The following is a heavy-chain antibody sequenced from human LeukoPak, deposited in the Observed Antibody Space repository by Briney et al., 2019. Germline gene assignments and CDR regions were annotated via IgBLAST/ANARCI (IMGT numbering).Heavy chain of an antibody. Sequence: PGGSLRLSCAASGFTLSGYWMHWVRQARGEWLVWVSRMNSDGTVTTYADSVRGRFTISRDNAKNTLYLQMSRLRAEDTAVYYCARYVVASACFDSWGQGTPVTVSS. V-gene: IGHV3-74*01. D-gene: IGHD2-21*01. CDR1: GFTLSGYW. J-gene: IGHJ4*02. CDR3: ARYVVASACFDS. CDR2: MNSDGTVT.